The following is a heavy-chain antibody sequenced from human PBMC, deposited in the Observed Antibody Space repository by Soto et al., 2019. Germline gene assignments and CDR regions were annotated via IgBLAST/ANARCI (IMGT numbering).Heavy chain of an antibody. CDR1: GDSITSYY. D-gene: IGHD1-26*01. Sequence: QVQLQESGPGLVKPSETLSLTCTVSGDSITSYYWSWIRQPPGKGLEWIGCFYYSGGTNYNPSRKTRVTXXIXSSKTQCSLKLSSVTAADTAVYYCARDPELRGYFDYWGQGTLVTVSS. J-gene: IGHJ4*02. V-gene: IGHV4-59*01. CDR3: ARDPELRGYFDY. CDR2: FYYSGGT.